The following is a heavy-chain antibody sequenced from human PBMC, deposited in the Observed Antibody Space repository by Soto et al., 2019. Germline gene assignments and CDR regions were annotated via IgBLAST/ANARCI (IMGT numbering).Heavy chain of an antibody. V-gene: IGHV4-34*01. CDR2: INHSGSA. CDR1: GGSFSGYS. CDR3: ARGLISGSHYSGGWYYFDS. Sequence: SETLSLTCAVYGGSFSGYSWTWIRQPPGTGLQWIGQINHSGSANYNPSLKSRVTISVHTSSSQFSLELSSVTAADTAVYYCARGLISGSHYSGGWYYFDSWGQGTQVTVSS. D-gene: IGHD1-26*01. J-gene: IGHJ4*02.